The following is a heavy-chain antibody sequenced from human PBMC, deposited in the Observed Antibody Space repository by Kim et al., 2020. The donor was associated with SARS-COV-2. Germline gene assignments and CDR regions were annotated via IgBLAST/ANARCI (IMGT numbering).Heavy chain of an antibody. V-gene: IGHV4-31*03. Sequence: SETLSLTCTVSGGSISSGGYYWSWIRQHPGKGLEWIGYIYYSGSTYYNPSLKSRVTISVDTSKNQFSLKLSSVTAADTAVYYCAREGGGGGSGYYFPFDYWGQGTLVTVSS. J-gene: IGHJ4*02. CDR1: GGSISSGGYY. CDR3: AREGGGGGSGYYFPFDY. D-gene: IGHD3-22*01. CDR2: IYYSGST.